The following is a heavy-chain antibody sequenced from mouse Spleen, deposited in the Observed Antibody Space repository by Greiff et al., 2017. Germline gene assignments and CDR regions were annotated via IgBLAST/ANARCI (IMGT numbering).Heavy chain of an antibody. CDR2: ISYDGSN. J-gene: IGHJ4*01. CDR3: AREDYDYSYAMDY. CDR1: GYSITSGYY. V-gene: IGHV3-6*01. D-gene: IGHD2-4*01. Sequence: EVQLQESGPGLVKPSQSLSLTCSVTGYSITSGYYWNWIRQFPGNKLEWMGYISYDGSNNYNPSLKNRISITRDTSKNQFFLKLNSVTTEDTATYYCAREDYDYSYAMDYWGQGTSVTVSS.